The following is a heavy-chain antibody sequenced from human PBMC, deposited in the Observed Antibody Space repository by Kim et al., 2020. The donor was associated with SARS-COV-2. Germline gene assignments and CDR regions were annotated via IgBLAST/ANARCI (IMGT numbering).Heavy chain of an antibody. Sequence: KFQGRVTLTRDTSASTAYMELSSLRSEDTAVYYCARGFDYYGSGRPYFDYWGQGTLVTVSS. D-gene: IGHD3-10*01. CDR3: ARGFDYYGSGRPYFDY. V-gene: IGHV1-3*01. J-gene: IGHJ4*02.